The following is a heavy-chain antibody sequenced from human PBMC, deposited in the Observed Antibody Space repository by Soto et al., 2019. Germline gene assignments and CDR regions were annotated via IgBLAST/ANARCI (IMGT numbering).Heavy chain of an antibody. J-gene: IGHJ6*02. D-gene: IGHD6-6*01. CDR1: GFTFSSYA. CDR2: ISGSGGST. CDR3: AKDEAWYSSSSVPYGMDV. Sequence: EVQLLESGGGLVQPGGSLRLSCAASGFTFSSYAMSWVRQAPGKGLEWVSAISGSGGSTYYADSVKGRFTISRDNSKNTLYLQMNSLRVEDTAVYYCAKDEAWYSSSSVPYGMDVWGQGTRSPSP. V-gene: IGHV3-23*01.